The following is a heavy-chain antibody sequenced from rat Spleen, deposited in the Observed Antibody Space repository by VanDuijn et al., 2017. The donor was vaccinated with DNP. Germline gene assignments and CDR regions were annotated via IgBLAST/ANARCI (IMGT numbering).Heavy chain of an antibody. D-gene: IGHD1-5*01. V-gene: IGHV5-25*01. CDR2: IGSPAYAP. Sequence: EVQLVESGGGLVQPGRSLKLSCAASGFTFSDYYMAWVRQAPTKGLEWVAYIGSPAYAPYYADSVKGRFTISRDNAKSTLYLQMDSLRSEDTATYYCARHGEVHLRYAMDAWGQGTSVTVSS. J-gene: IGHJ4*01. CDR1: GFTFSDYY. CDR3: ARHGEVHLRYAMDA.